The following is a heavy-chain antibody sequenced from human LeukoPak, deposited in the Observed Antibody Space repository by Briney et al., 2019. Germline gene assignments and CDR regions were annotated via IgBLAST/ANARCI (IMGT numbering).Heavy chain of an antibody. V-gene: IGHV3-23*01. CDR1: EFTFSTYP. J-gene: IGHJ4*02. CDR3: AKERMPYSGSISFDY. Sequence: GGSLRLSCAASEFTFSTYPMSWVRQAPGKGLEWVSLISDGAATTYYADSVKGRFTISRDNSKNTLYLQMISLRAEDTAVYYCAKERMPYSGSISFDYWGQGTLVTVSS. CDR2: ISDGAATT. D-gene: IGHD5-12*01.